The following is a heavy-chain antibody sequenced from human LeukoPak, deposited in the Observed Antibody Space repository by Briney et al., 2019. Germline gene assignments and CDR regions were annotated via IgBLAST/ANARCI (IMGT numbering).Heavy chain of an antibody. J-gene: IGHJ3*02. Sequence: SQTLSLTCTVSGGSISSGGYSWSWIRQHPGKGLEWVGYIYYSGSTYYNPSLKSRVTISVDTSKNQFSLKLSSVTAADTAVYYCARGQYYYDSSGYADAFDIWGQGTMVTVSS. V-gene: IGHV4-31*03. CDR2: IYYSGST. D-gene: IGHD3-22*01. CDR1: GGSISSGGYS. CDR3: ARGQYYYDSSGYADAFDI.